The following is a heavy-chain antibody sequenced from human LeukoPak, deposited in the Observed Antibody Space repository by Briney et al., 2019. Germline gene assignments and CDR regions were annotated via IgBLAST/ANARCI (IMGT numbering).Heavy chain of an antibody. D-gene: IGHD3-16*01. Sequence: PSGTLSLTCAVYGVSISSDNWWIWVRQRPGQGLEWIGETHRSGDTKYNPSMNGRVTISMDNSKHQLSLNLISVTAADTAIYFCATRHHSRTYMLPLDSWGQGTLVTASS. CDR1: GVSISSDNW. V-gene: IGHV4-4*02. CDR2: THRSGDT. CDR3: ATRHHSRTYMLPLDS. J-gene: IGHJ4*02.